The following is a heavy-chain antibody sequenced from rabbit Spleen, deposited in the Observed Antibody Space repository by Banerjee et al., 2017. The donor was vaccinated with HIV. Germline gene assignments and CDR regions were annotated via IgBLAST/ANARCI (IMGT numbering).Heavy chain of an antibody. J-gene: IGHJ4*01. CDR1: GFTISSSYY. CDR3: ARGSATMTMVITGFYLGL. CDR2: IYADSSGST. Sequence: QSLEESGGDLVKPEGSLKLSCTASGFTISSSYYMCWVRQAPGKGLECIACIYADSSGSTYYASWAKGRFTISKTSSTTVTLQMTSLTAADTATYFCARGSATMTMVITGFYLGLWGPGTLVTVS. V-gene: IGHV1S40*01. D-gene: IGHD2-1*01.